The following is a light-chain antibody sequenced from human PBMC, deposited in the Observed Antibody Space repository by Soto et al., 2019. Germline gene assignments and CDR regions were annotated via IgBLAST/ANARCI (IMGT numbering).Light chain of an antibody. Sequence: QSALSHAASVSWSPGQSITISCTGPSSDVGSYNYVSCYQQHPGKAPRLMIYASSNRPSGVSHRFSGSRSGNTASLTISGLQAEDDPDYFCSSYTSGSNPYVFGSGTKVTVL. CDR3: SSYTSGSNPYV. J-gene: IGLJ1*01. V-gene: IGLV2-14*01. CDR2: ASS. CDR1: SSDVGSYNY.